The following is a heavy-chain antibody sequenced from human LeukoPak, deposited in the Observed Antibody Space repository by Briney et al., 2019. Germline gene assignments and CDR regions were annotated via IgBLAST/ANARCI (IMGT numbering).Heavy chain of an antibody. V-gene: IGHV1-2*02. CDR2: IDPNSSDT. CDR3: ARGSGGDLFDY. Sequence: ASVTVSCMASGYTFTGYYMHWVRQAPGQGLEWMGWIDPNSSDTNYAQKFQGRVTITRYTSISTAYMELSRLRSDDTAVYYCARGSGGDLFDYWGQGTLVTVSS. D-gene: IGHD1-1*01. CDR1: GYTFTGYY. J-gene: IGHJ4*02.